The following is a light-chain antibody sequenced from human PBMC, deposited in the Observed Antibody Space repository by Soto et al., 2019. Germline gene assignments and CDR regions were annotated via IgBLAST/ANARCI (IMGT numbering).Light chain of an antibody. Sequence: VVTHLPSTLSLPRGDGATLSCRASQSVSSYLAWYQQKRGQAPRLLIYDSSNRATGIPARFSGSGSGTDFSLIISSLEPEDFAVYYCQQRSVWPLTFGGGTKVDI. CDR2: DSS. V-gene: IGKV3-11*01. J-gene: IGKJ4*01. CDR3: QQRSVWPLT. CDR1: QSVSSY.